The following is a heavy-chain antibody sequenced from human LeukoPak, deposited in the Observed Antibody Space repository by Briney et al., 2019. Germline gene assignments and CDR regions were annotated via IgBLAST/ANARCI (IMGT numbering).Heavy chain of an antibody. CDR1: GYTLTELS. V-gene: IGHV1-24*01. J-gene: IGHJ4*02. CDR3: ATGANILTGYYFDY. Sequence: ASVKVSCKVSGYTLTELSMHWVRQAPGKGLEWMGGFDPEDGETIYAQKFQGRVTMTEDTSTDTAYMELSSLRSEDTAVYYCATGANILTGYYFDYWGQGTLDTVSS. CDR2: FDPEDGET. D-gene: IGHD3-9*01.